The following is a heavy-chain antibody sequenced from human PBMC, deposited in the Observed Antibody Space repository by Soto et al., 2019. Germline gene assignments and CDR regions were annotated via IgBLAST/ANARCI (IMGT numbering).Heavy chain of an antibody. Sequence: QVQLVQSGAEVKKPGSSVKVSCKASGGTFSSYTISWVRQAPGQGLEWMGRIIPILGIANYAQKFQGRVTITADKATSTASMELSSLRSEDTAVYYCARTRRRYYGSGSYYSWFDPWGQGTLVTVSS. CDR3: ARTRRRYYGSGSYYSWFDP. J-gene: IGHJ5*02. CDR2: IIPILGIA. D-gene: IGHD3-10*01. V-gene: IGHV1-69*02. CDR1: GGTFSSYT.